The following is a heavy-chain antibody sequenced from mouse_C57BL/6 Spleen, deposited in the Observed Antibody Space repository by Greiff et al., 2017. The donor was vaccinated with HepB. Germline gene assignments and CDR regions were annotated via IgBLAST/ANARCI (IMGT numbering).Heavy chain of an antibody. CDR1: GYSFTGYY. J-gene: IGHJ3*01. V-gene: IGHV1-42*01. Sequence: EVKLQESGPELVKPGASVKISCKASGYSFTGYYMNWVKQSPEKSLEWIGEINPSTGGTTYNQKFKAKATLTVDKSSSTAYMQLKSLTSEDSAVYYCARSYSNWFAYWGQGTLVTVSA. CDR3: ARSYSNWFAY. CDR2: INPSTGGT. D-gene: IGHD2-5*01.